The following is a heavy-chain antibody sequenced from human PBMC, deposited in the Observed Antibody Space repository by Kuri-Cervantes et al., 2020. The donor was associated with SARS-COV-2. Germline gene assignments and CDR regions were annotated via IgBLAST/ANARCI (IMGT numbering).Heavy chain of an antibody. CDR1: GGSFSGYY. CDR3: ARRGAGSSSAAFDI. D-gene: IGHD6-6*01. V-gene: IGHV4-34*01. Sequence: SETLSLTCAVYGGSFSGYYWSWIRQPPGKGLEWIGEINHSGSTNYNPSLKSRVTISVDTSKNQFSLKLSSVTAADTAVYYCARRGAGSSSAAFDIWGLGTMVTVSS. CDR2: INHSGST. J-gene: IGHJ3*02.